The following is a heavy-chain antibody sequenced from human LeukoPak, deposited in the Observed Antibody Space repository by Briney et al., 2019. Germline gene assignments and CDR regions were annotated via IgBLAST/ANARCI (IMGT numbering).Heavy chain of an antibody. D-gene: IGHD2-21*02. CDR1: GFTFSSHW. CDR2: IKQDGSEK. CDR3: VRVKAYCGGDCYPGSYRYFDL. V-gene: IGHV3-7*01. J-gene: IGHJ2*01. Sequence: PGGSLRLSCAASGFTFSSHWMSWVRQAPGKGLEWVANIKQDGSEKHYVDSVRGRFTISRDNAKNSLYLQMNSLRAEDTAVYYCVRVKAYCGGDCYPGSYRYFDLWGRGTLVTVSS.